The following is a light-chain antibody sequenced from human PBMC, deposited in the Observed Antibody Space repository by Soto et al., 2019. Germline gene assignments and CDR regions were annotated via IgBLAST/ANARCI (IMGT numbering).Light chain of an antibody. J-gene: IGLJ2*01. CDR2: TNN. Sequence: QSVLTQPPSASGTPGQSVTMSCSGSSPNFGKHPVSWYQQLPGTAPILLIFTNNQRPSGVPDRFSGSKSGNSASLTISGLQSEDEGFYHCATWDDTLKGVVFGGGTQLTVL. V-gene: IGLV1-44*01. CDR1: SPNFGKHP. CDR3: ATWDDTLKGVV.